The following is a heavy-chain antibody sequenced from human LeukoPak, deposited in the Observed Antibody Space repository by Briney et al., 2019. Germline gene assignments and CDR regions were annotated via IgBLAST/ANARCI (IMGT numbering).Heavy chain of an antibody. D-gene: IGHD3-10*01. J-gene: IGHJ4*02. CDR1: GFMVSDYY. Sequence: GGSLRLSCAASGFMVSDYYMSWIRQAPGKRLEWVSYISSSGSTKSYVDPVKGRFTISRDNAKNSLYLQMNSLRAEDTAVYYCAKVTYGSGTYGAFDYWGQGTLVTVSS. V-gene: IGHV3-11*01. CDR2: ISSSGSTK. CDR3: AKVTYGSGTYGAFDY.